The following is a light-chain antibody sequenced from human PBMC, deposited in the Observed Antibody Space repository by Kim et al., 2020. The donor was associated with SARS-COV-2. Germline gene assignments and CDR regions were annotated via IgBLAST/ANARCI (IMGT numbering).Light chain of an antibody. Sequence: ALRQTVRITCHGDSLRIYYASWYQQKPGQAPLLVMSGKNNRPSGIPDRFSGSNSGNTASLTITGAQAEDEADYYCNSRDSSANHYVFGTGTKVTVL. CDR3: NSRDSSANHYV. CDR2: GKN. J-gene: IGLJ1*01. V-gene: IGLV3-19*01. CDR1: SLRIYY.